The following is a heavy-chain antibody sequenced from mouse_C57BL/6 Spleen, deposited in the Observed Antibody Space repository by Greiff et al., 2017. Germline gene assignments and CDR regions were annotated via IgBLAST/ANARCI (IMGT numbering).Heavy chain of an antibody. CDR3: ATGGIRDYWYFDV. J-gene: IGHJ1*03. CDR1: GYTFTTYP. D-gene: IGHD2-12*01. Sequence: VQLQQSGAELVKPGASVKMSCKASGYTFTTYPIEWMKQNPGKSLEWIGNFHPYNDDTKYNEKFKGKATLTVEKSSSTVYLELSRLTSDDSAVYYCATGGIRDYWYFDVWGTGTTVTVSS. CDR2: FHPYNDDT. V-gene: IGHV1-47*01.